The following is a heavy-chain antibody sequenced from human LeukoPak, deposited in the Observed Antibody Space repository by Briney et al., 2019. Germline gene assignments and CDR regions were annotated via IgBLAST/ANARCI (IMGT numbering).Heavy chain of an antibody. J-gene: IGHJ4*02. CDR3: ARAGGAGYSSGWSLYYFDY. V-gene: IGHV4-59*01. CDR1: GGSISSYY. Sequence: SETLSLTCTVSGGSISSYYWSWIRQPPGKGLEWIGYIYYSGSTNYNPSLKSQVTISVDTSKNQFSLKLSSVTAADTAVYYCARAGGAGYSSGWSLYYFDYWGQGTLVTVSS. CDR2: IYYSGST. D-gene: IGHD6-19*01.